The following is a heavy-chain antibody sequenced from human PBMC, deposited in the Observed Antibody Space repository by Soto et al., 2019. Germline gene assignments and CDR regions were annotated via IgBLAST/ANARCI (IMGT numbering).Heavy chain of an antibody. CDR2: ISYDGSNK. D-gene: IGHD3-10*01. J-gene: IGHJ5*02. CDR1: GFTFSSYG. V-gene: IGHV3-30*03. Sequence: QVQLVESGGGVVQPGRSLRLSCAASGFTFSSYGMHWVRQAPGKGLEWVTAISYDGSNKHYADSVKGRFTISRDNSKHTMYQQMDCLRARATAVSYCGGDCSYGSDSCWLVDTWGQGTPVTVSS. CDR3: GGDCSYGSDSCWLVDT.